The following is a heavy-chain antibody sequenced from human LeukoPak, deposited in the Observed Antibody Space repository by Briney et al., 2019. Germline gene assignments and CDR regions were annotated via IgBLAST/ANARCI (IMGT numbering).Heavy chain of an antibody. CDR1: GYTFTSYG. D-gene: IGHD2-15*01. Sequence: ASVKVSCKASGYTFTSYGISWVRQAPGQGLEWMGWISAYDGNTNYAQNLQGRVTMTTDTSTTTAYMERSSLRSDHTAVYFCARDSCSGGSCYVDYWGQGTLVTVSS. CDR2: ISAYDGNT. CDR3: ARDSCSGGSCYVDY. V-gene: IGHV1-18*01. J-gene: IGHJ4*02.